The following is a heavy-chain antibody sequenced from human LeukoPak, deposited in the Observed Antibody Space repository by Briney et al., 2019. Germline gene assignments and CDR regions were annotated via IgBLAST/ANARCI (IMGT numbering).Heavy chain of an antibody. CDR2: MNPNSGGT. V-gene: IGHV1-2*06. D-gene: IGHD6-19*01. Sequence: ASVKVSCKASEYTFTGYYMHWVRQAPGQGLEWMGRMNPNSGGTKYAQKFQGRVTMTRDTSISTAYMELTRMTSDDTAIYYCARDSPIAVSGTYDYWGQGTLVTVSS. CDR1: EYTFTGYY. CDR3: ARDSPIAVSGTYDY. J-gene: IGHJ4*02.